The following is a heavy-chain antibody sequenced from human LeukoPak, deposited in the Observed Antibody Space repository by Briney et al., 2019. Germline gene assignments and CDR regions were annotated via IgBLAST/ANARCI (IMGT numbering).Heavy chain of an antibody. D-gene: IGHD5-24*01. CDR2: IYNRGTT. J-gene: IGHJ4*02. CDR3: ARSEKMATIVN. Sequence: SQTLSLTCTVSGVSISNYYWSWIRQPPGKGLEWIGYIYNRGTTNYNPSLKYSPSLNSRVTISLDTSKNQFSLKLSSVTAADTAVYYCARSEKMATIVNWGQGTLVTVSS. V-gene: IGHV4-4*09. CDR1: GVSISNYY.